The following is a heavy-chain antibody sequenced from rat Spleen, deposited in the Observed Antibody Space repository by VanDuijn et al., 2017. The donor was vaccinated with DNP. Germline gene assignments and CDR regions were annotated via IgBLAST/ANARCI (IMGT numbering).Heavy chain of an antibody. CDR3: ARHTLGINPYFDY. Sequence: EVQLVESGGGPVQPGRSLKLSCVASGFIFSNYWMTWIRQAPGKGLEWVASISNTGDHTYYSDSVKGRFTISRDNAKSTLYLQMDSLRSEDTATYYCARHTLGINPYFDYWGQGVMVTVSS. D-gene: IGHD1-9*01. J-gene: IGHJ2*01. CDR1: GFIFSNYW. CDR2: ISNTGDHT. V-gene: IGHV5-31*01.